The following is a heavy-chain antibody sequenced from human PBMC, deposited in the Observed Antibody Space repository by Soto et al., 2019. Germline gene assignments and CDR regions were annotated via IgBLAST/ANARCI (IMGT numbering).Heavy chain of an antibody. J-gene: IGHJ4*02. CDR3: ARGSYSGSAGAPH. CDR1: GYTFTSYA. D-gene: IGHD5-12*01. Sequence: ASVEVSCKASGYTFTSYAMHWVRQAPGQRLEWMGWINAGNGNTKYSQKFQGGVTITRDTSASTAYMELSGLRSEDTAVYYCARGSYSGSAGAPHWGQGTLVTVS. CDR2: INAGNGNT. V-gene: IGHV1-3*01.